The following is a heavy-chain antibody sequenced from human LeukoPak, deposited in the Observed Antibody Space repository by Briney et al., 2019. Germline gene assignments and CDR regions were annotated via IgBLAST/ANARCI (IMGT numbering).Heavy chain of an antibody. V-gene: IGHV6-1*01. CDR3: ARRLTQYDCFDP. D-gene: IGHD2-2*01. CDR2: TYYRSTWYN. CDR1: VDIFSSNRVT. Sequence: SQTLSLTCAISVDIFSSNRVTWNWMRQSPSRGLEWLGRTYYRSTWYNDYAVSVRGRITVNPDTSKNQFSLHLNSVTPEDTAVYYCARRLTQYDCFDPWGQGILVTVSS. J-gene: IGHJ5*02.